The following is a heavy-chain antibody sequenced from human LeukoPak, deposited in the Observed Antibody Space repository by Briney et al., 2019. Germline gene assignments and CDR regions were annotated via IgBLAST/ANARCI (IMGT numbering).Heavy chain of an antibody. J-gene: IGHJ4*02. CDR1: GGFFSGYY. CDR3: ARGDRELGGFDY. Sequence: SSETLSLTCADYGGFFSGYYWSWIRQPPGKGLEWTGEINHSGSTNYNPSLKSRVTISVDTSKNQFSLKLSSVTAADTAVYYCARGDRELGGFDYWGQGTLVTVSS. D-gene: IGHD7-27*01. V-gene: IGHV4-34*01. CDR2: INHSGST.